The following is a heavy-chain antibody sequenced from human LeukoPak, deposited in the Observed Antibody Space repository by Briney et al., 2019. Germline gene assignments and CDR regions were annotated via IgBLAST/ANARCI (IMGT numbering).Heavy chain of an antibody. CDR3: ARDRTYSSGWYYFDY. J-gene: IGHJ4*02. Sequence: ASVKVSCKASGYTFTSYYMHWVRQAPGQRLEWMGIINPSGGSTSYAQKFQGRVTMTRDTSTSTVYMERSSRRSEDTAVYYCARDRTYSSGWYYFDYWGQGTLVTVSS. CDR2: INPSGGST. D-gene: IGHD6-19*01. CDR1: GYTFTSYY. V-gene: IGHV1-46*01.